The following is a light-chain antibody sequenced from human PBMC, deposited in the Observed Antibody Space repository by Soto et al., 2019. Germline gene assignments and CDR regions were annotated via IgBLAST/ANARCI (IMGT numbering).Light chain of an antibody. CDR3: RPYPSARPPLV. V-gene: IGLV2-14*01. CDR1: GSDVGGYNY. Sequence: QSALTQPASVSGSPGQSITISCTGTGSDVGGYNYVSWYQQHPGKAPKVMIYDVSNRPSGVSNRFSGSKSGNTASLTISGPPAGEEAGYYRRPYPSARPPLVFGGGPKLTV. CDR2: DVS. J-gene: IGLJ2*01.